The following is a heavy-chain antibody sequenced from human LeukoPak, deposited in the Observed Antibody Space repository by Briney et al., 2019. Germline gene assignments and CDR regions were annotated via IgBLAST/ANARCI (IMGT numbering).Heavy chain of an antibody. V-gene: IGHV3-20*04. Sequence: PGGSLRLSCAASGFTFSSYSMSWVRQAPGKGLEWVSGINWNGGSTGYADSVKGRFTISRDNAKNSLYLQMNSLRAEDTALYYCARGKYYYDSSGGGRLGYYYCMDVWGKGTTVTVSS. CDR2: INWNGGST. CDR3: ARGKYYYDSSGGGRLGYYYCMDV. J-gene: IGHJ6*03. CDR1: GFTFSSYS. D-gene: IGHD3-22*01.